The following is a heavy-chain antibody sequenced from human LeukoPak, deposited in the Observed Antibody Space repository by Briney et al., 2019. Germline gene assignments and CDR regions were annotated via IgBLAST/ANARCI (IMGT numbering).Heavy chain of an antibody. J-gene: IGHJ6*03. CDR2: IIPIFGTA. Sequence: SVKVSCKASGGTFSSYAISWVRQAPGQGLEWMGGIIPIFGTANYAQKFQGRVTITADESTSTAYMELSSLRSEDTAVYYCARATPPYYYMDVWGKGTTVTVPS. CDR3: ARATPPYYYMDV. V-gene: IGHV1-69*01. CDR1: GGTFSSYA.